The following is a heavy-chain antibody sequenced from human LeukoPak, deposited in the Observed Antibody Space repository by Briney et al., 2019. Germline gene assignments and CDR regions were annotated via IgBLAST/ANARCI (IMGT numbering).Heavy chain of an antibody. J-gene: IGHJ6*02. CDR1: GFTFSDNT. Sequence: GGTLRLSCSASGFTFSDNTMNWVRQAPGKGLEWLSYIVGSSSTIYYADSVKGRFTISRDNAKNSLYLQMNSLRAEDTAVYYCARDRNYGLDVWGQGTTVTVSS. CDR3: ARDRNYGLDV. CDR2: IVGSSSTI. V-gene: IGHV3-48*04.